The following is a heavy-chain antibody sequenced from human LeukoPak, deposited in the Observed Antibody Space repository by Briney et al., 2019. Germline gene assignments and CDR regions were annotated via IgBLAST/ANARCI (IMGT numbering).Heavy chain of an antibody. CDR3: AKDPTYGGELYYGMDV. J-gene: IGHJ6*02. Sequence: QPGGSLRLSCAASGFTFSSYGMHWVRQAPGKGLEWVAVISYDGSNKYYADSVKGRFTISRDNSKNTLYLQMNSLRAEDTAVYYCAKDPTYGGELYYGMDVWGQGTTVTVSS. CDR2: ISYDGSNK. CDR1: GFTFSSYG. D-gene: IGHD4-23*01. V-gene: IGHV3-30*18.